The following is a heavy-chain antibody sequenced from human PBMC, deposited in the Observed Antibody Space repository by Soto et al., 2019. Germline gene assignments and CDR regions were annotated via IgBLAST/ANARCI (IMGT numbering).Heavy chain of an antibody. J-gene: IGHJ5*02. D-gene: IGHD3-3*01. CDR2: IVPLFGTA. CDR1: GGTFGNTA. CDR3: ARDGDPGYSFWSGPLGGGRFDP. Sequence: QVQLVQSGAEVKEPGSSVNVSCKTSGGTFGNTAVTWVRQVPGQGLEWIGGIVPLFGTANYAQKFRGRVMITADESTSPAYMDLSRLRSDDTAMYYCARDGDPGYSFWSGPLGGGRFDPWGQGTLVTVSS. V-gene: IGHV1-69*12.